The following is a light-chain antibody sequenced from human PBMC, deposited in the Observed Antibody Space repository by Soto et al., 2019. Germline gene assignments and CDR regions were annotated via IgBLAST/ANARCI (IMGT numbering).Light chain of an antibody. Sequence: IVLTQSPGTLSLSPGERATLSCRASQSVSSKYLAWYQQKPGQAPSAIIYGTSTRASGVPERCSGGGAGTAFTLTITRLEPEDSEVSYCQQYGSSLLHFGPGS. CDR1: QSVSSKY. CDR3: QQYGSSLLH. J-gene: IGKJ3*01. V-gene: IGKV3-20*01. CDR2: GTS.